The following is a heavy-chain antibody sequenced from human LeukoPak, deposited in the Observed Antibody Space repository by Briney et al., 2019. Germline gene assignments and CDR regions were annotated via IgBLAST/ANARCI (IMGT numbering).Heavy chain of an antibody. J-gene: IGHJ6*02. CDR2: ISSSSSTI. CDR3: ARDSTNYGYGMDV. CDR1: GFTFSSDS. D-gene: IGHD3-10*01. Sequence: PGGSLRLSCAASGFTFSSDSMNWVRQAPGKGLEWISYISSSSSTIYYADSVKGRFTISRDIAKHSLYLQMNGLRDADTAVYYCARDSTNYGYGMDVWGQGTTVTVPS. V-gene: IGHV3-48*02.